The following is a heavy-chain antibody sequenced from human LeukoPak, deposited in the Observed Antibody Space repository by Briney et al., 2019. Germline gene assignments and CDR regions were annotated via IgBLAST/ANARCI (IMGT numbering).Heavy chain of an antibody. CDR2: ISGYNGNT. Sequence: GASVKVSCKASGYTFIDYGISWVRQAPGQGLEWMGWISGYNGNTNYVQKFQGRVTMTTDTSTNTAYMELKSLRSDDTAVYYCARVIPPTVVTGQDNWGQGTLVTVSS. J-gene: IGHJ4*02. D-gene: IGHD4-23*01. V-gene: IGHV1-18*01. CDR3: ARVIPPTVVTGQDN. CDR1: GYTFIDYG.